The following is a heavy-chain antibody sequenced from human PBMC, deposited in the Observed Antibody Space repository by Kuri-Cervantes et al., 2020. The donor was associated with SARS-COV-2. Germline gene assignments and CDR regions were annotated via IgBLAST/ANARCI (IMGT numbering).Heavy chain of an antibody. V-gene: IGHV3-15*07. J-gene: IGHJ4*02. CDR2: IKSKTDGGTT. D-gene: IGHD2-2*01. CDR3: TTNIVVVPAAMNY. CDR1: GFTFSGHS. Sequence: GESLKISCAGSGFTFSGHSMNWVRQAPGKGLEWVGRIKSKTDGGTTDYAAPVKGRFTISRDDSKNTLYLQMNSLKTEDTAVYYCTTNIVVVPAAMNYWGQGTLVTVSS.